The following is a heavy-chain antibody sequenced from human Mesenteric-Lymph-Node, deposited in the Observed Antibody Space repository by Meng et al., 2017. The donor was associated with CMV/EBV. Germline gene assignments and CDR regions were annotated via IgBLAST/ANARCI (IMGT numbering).Heavy chain of an antibody. V-gene: IGHV1-69*06. CDR2: INPMFGPA. D-gene: IGHD3-10*01. CDR1: VRSHA. J-gene: IGHJ4*02. Sequence: VRSHAITWVRQAPGQGLEWMGGINPMFGPARYAQKFQDRVTITADRSTSTAYMELSSLGSEDTAVYYCARDKSQDSYGSGSYYNFDYWGQGTLVTVS. CDR3: ARDKSQDSYGSGSYYNFDY.